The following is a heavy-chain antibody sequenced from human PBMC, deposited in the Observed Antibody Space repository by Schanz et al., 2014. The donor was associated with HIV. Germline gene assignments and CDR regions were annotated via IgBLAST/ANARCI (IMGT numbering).Heavy chain of an antibody. CDR1: GYSFSAYY. D-gene: IGHD2-2*01. Sequence: QVQLLQSGPEVRKPGASVKVSCKASGYSFSAYYMHWVRQAPGQGPEWMGWINPNSGGSKFAQKFQGRVTLTTDTSINTGYMEMTRLTSHDTAVYYCARLGPIVVVPGPLAWYFDLWGRGTLVTVSS. J-gene: IGHJ2*01. V-gene: IGHV1-2*02. CDR2: INPNSGGS. CDR3: ARLGPIVVVPGPLAWYFDL.